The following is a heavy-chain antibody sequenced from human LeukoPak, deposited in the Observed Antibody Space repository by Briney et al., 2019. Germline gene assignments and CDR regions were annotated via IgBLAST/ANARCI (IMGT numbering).Heavy chain of an antibody. CDR2: INPNSGGT. V-gene: IGHV1-2*02. CDR3: ARGGEYSYGWKNYYYMDV. CDR1: GYTFTGYY. J-gene: IGHJ6*03. D-gene: IGHD5-18*01. Sequence: ASVKVSCKASGYTFTGYYMHWVRQAPGQGLEWMGWINPNSGGTNYAQKFQGRVTMTRDTSISTAYMGLSRLRSDDTAVYYCARGGEYSYGWKNYYYMDVWGKGTTVTVSS.